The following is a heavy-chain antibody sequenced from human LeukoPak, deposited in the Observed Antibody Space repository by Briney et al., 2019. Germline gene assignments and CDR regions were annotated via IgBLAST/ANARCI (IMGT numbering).Heavy chain of an antibody. Sequence: PGGSLRLSCAASGFTFSSYWMSWVRQAPGKGLEWVANIKQDGSEKYYVDSVKGRFTISRDNANNSLYLQMNSLRAEDTAVYYCARANWYCSSTSCYASYYYYGMDVWGQGTTVTVSS. CDR1: GFTFSSYW. J-gene: IGHJ6*02. CDR2: IKQDGSEK. CDR3: ARANWYCSSTSCYASYYYYGMDV. D-gene: IGHD2-2*01. V-gene: IGHV3-7*01.